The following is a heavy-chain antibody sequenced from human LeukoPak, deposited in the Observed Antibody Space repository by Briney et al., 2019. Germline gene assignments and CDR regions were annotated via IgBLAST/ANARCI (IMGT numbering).Heavy chain of an antibody. CDR2: INPNSGGT. V-gene: IGHV1-2*02. Sequence: GASVKVSCKASGYTFTGYYMHWVRQVPGQGLEWMGWINPNSGGTNYAQKFQGRVTMTRDTSISTAYMELSRLRSDDTAVYYCARVPGSGSYYEPLFDYWGQGTLVTVSS. D-gene: IGHD3-10*01. J-gene: IGHJ4*02. CDR1: GYTFTGYY. CDR3: ARVPGSGSYYEPLFDY.